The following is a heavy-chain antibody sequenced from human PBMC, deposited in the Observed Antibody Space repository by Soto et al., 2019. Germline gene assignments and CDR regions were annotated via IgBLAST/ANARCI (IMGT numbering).Heavy chain of an antibody. D-gene: IGHD1-1*01. CDR2: ISHTGSP. Sequence: SETLSLTCTVSGGSISNSDYFWAWMRQPPGKGLEWVGTISHTGSPRYKPSLKSRVTISVDTSKNQFSLRLPSVTAADTAVFYCASQLESTTYFDYWGRGTLVTVSS. CDR3: ASQLESTTYFDY. V-gene: IGHV4-39*01. J-gene: IGHJ4*02. CDR1: GGSISNSDYF.